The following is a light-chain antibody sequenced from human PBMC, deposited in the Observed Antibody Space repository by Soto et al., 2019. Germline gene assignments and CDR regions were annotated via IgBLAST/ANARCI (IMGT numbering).Light chain of an antibody. J-gene: IGKJ2*01. Sequence: DIQMTQSPSTLSASVGDRVTLTCRASQSVSDWLAWYQQKPGKPPKVLIYKESNLESGVPSRFSGSGSGTEFTLTISSLQPDDSATYYCQQYNTFSPYTFGQGTKLEIK. CDR1: QSVSDW. V-gene: IGKV1-5*03. CDR2: KES. CDR3: QQYNTFSPYT.